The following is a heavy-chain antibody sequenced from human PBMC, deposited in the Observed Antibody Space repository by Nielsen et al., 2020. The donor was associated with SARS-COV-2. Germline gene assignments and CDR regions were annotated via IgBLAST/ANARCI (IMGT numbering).Heavy chain of an antibody. D-gene: IGHD4-17*01. Sequence: GGSLRLSCAASGFTFSSYGMHWVRQAPGKGLEWVAVISYDGSNKYYADSVKGRFTISRDNSKNTLYLQMNSLRAEDTAVYYCASSYGDSYNWFDPWGQGTLVTVSS. V-gene: IGHV3-30*03. CDR2: ISYDGSNK. J-gene: IGHJ5*02. CDR1: GFTFSSYG. CDR3: ASSYGDSYNWFDP.